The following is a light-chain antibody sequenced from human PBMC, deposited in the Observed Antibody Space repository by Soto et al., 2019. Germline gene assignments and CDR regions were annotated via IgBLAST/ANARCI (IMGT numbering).Light chain of an antibody. J-gene: IGLJ3*02. CDR2: SNN. CDR1: SSNIGSNT. V-gene: IGLV1-44*01. CDR3: AAWDVSLNGYWV. Sequence: QLVLTQPPSASGTPGQRVTISCSGSSSNIGSNTVNWYQQLPGTAPKLLIYSNNQRPSGVPDRFSGSKSGTSASLAISGLQSEDEDDYYCAAWDVSLNGYWVFGGGTKLTVL.